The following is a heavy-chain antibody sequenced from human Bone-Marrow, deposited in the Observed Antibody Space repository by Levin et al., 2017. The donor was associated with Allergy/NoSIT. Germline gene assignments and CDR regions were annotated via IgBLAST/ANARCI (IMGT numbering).Heavy chain of an antibody. V-gene: IGHV4-59*08. D-gene: IGHD2-2*01. CDR3: ARQAVPAAMNGCDA. J-gene: IGHJ5*02. Sequence: SQTLSLTCTVSGASISSFYWSWIRQPPGKGLEWIGYIYYSGSTNYSPSLKSRVSMSADMSRNQVYLTMSSVTAADTAVYSCARQAVPAAMNGCDAWGQGTLVTVSS. CDR2: IYYSGST. CDR1: GASISSFY.